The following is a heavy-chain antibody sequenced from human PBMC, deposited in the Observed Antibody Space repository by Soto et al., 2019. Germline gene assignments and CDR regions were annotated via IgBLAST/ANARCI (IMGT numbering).Heavy chain of an antibody. V-gene: IGHV3-23*01. D-gene: IGHD3-10*01. Sequence: GGSLRLSCAASGFTFSSYAMSWVRQAPGKGLEWVSAISGSGGSTYYAGSVKGRFTISRDNSKNTLYLQMNSLRAEDTAVYYCAKDHEWPQGRFDYWGQGTLVTVSS. CDR1: GFTFSSYA. CDR2: ISGSGGST. CDR3: AKDHEWPQGRFDY. J-gene: IGHJ4*02.